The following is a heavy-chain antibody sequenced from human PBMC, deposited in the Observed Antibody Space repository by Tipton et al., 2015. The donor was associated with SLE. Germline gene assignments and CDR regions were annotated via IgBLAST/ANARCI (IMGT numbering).Heavy chain of an antibody. CDR2: IYPGDTDT. J-gene: IGHJ3*02. V-gene: IGHV5-51*01. Sequence: VQLVQSGGEVKKPGDSLKISCKGSGYSFTNYWIGWVRQKPGKGLEWMGIIYPGDTDTRYSPSFEGQVTISVDKSTYTAYLQWSSLKASDTAMYYCARQHSSGWSSAFDIWGQGTIVTVSS. D-gene: IGHD6-19*01. CDR1: GYSFTNYW. CDR3: ARQHSSGWSSAFDI.